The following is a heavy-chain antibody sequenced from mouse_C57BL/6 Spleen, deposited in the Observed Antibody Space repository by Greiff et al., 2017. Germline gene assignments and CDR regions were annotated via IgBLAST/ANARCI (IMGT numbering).Heavy chain of an antibody. D-gene: IGHD2-4*01. CDR1: GFSLTSYA. CDR3: AIYDYDGRAWFAY. V-gene: IGHV2-9-1*01. J-gene: IGHJ3*01. CDR2: IWTGGGT. Sequence: VQVVASGPGLVAPSQSLSITCTVSGFSLTSYAISWVRQPPGKGLEWLGVIWTGGGTNYNSALKFRLSISKDNSKSQVFLKMNSLQTDDTARYYCAIYDYDGRAWFAYWGQGTLVTVSA.